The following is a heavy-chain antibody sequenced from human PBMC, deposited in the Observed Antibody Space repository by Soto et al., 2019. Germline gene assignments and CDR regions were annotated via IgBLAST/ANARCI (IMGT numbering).Heavy chain of an antibody. CDR1: GFTFSNYA. Sequence: EVQLLESGGGLVQPGGSLRLSCAASGFTFSNYAMSWVRQAPGKGLEWVSAIRGSGDSTYYADSVKGRFTISRDNSKNTLYLQMNSLRAEDTALYYCAKTRSGWYEGFDYWGQGTLVTVSS. CDR2: IRGSGDST. J-gene: IGHJ4*02. CDR3: AKTRSGWYEGFDY. V-gene: IGHV3-23*01. D-gene: IGHD6-19*01.